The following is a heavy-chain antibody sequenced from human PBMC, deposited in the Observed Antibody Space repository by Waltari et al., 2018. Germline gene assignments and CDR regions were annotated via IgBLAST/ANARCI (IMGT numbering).Heavy chain of an antibody. CDR2: IYHSGST. CDR1: GGSISSSNW. J-gene: IGHJ4*02. Sequence: QLQLQESGPGLVKPSETLSLTCAVSGGSISSSNWWSWVRQPPGKGLEWIGEIYHSGSTNYNPSLKSRVTISVDKSKNQFSLKLSSVTAADTAVYYCARVDGITIFGGPFYYFDYWGQGTLVTVSS. CDR3: ARVDGITIFGGPFYYFDY. D-gene: IGHD3-3*01. V-gene: IGHV4-4*02.